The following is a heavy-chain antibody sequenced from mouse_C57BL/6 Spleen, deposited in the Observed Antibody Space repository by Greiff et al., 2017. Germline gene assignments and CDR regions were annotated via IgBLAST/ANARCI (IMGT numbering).Heavy chain of an antibody. J-gene: IGHJ2*01. V-gene: IGHV1-52*01. CDR2: IDPSDSET. D-gene: IGHD2-4*01. CDR3: ARVYDYDERAFDY. Sequence: VQLQQPGAELVRPGSSVKLSCKASGYTFTSYWMHWVKQRPIQGLEWIGNIDPSDSETHYNQKFKDKATLTVDKSSSTAYMQLSSLTSEDSAVYYCARVYDYDERAFDYWGQGTTLTVSA. CDR1: GYTFTSYW.